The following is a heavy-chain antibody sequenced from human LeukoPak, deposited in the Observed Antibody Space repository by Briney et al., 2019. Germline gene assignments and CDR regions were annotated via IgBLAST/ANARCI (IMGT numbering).Heavy chain of an antibody. CDR1: GYSISSGYY. D-gene: IGHD1-1*01. CDR3: ARRLVGSLDYYYYMDV. CDR2: IYHSGST. J-gene: IGHJ6*03. Sequence: SETLSLTCAVSGYSISSGYYWGWIRQPPGKGLEWMGSIYHSGSTYYNPSLKSRVTISVDTSKNQFSLKLSSVTAADTAVYYCARRLVGSLDYYYYMDVWGKGTTVTVSS. V-gene: IGHV4-38-2*01.